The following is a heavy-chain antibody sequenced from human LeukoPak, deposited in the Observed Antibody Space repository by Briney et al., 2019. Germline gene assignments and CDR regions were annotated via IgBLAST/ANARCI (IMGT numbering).Heavy chain of an antibody. CDR3: AKGGSI. CDR1: GYSISSGYY. V-gene: IGHV4-38-2*02. D-gene: IGHD1-26*01. Sequence: SETLSLTCIVSGYSISSGYYWGWIRQPPGKGLEWIGNIHHSGSAYYNPSLKSRVTISVDTSKNQLSLKLSSVTAADTAVYYCAKGGSIWGQGTMVTVSS. J-gene: IGHJ3*02. CDR2: IHHSGSA.